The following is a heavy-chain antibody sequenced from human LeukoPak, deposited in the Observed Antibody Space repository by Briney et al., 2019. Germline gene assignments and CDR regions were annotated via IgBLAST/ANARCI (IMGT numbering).Heavy chain of an antibody. J-gene: IGHJ3*02. V-gene: IGHV5-51*01. D-gene: IGHD4-17*01. CDR1: GYRFTSYW. CDR2: IFPGDSDT. Sequence: GESLKISCKGSGYRFTSYWIGWGRQLPGKGLEWMVIIFPGDSDTRYSPSFQGQVTISGDKSISTSYLQWSSLKASDTAMYYSARLPPTVTTRSAFDIWSQGTMVTVSS. CDR3: ARLPPTVTTRSAFDI.